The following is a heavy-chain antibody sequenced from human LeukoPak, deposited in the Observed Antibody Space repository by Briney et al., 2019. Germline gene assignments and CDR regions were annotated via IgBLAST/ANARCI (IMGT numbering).Heavy chain of an antibody. CDR3: ARGVVVTLGTYYFDY. D-gene: IGHD2-21*02. Sequence: GGSLRLSCAASGFTFSSYAMSWVRQAPGKGLEWVSAISGSGGSTYYADSVKGRFTISRDNSKNTLYLQMNSLRAEDTAVYYCARGVVVTLGTYYFDYWGRGTLVTVSS. CDR1: GFTFSSYA. V-gene: IGHV3-23*01. J-gene: IGHJ4*02. CDR2: ISGSGGST.